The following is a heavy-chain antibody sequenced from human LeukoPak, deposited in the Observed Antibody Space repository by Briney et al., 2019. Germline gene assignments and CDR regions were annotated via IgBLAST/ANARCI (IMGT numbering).Heavy chain of an antibody. CDR1: GGSISSSSYY. Sequence: SETLSLTCTVSGGSISSSSYYWGWIRQPPGKGLEWIGSIYYSGSTYYNPSLKSRVTISVDTSKNQFSLKLSSVTAADMAVYYCARDQNYYDSSLIDYWGQGTLVTVSS. V-gene: IGHV4-39*02. D-gene: IGHD3-22*01. CDR3: ARDQNYYDSSLIDY. CDR2: IYYSGST. J-gene: IGHJ4*02.